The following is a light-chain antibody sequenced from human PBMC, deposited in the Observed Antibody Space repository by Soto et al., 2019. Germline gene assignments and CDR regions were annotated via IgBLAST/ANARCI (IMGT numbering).Light chain of an antibody. CDR1: HSVNSN. CDR3: QQYNNWPRT. CDR2: GAS. Sequence: EIVMTQSPATLSVSPGERATLSYKASHSVNSNLAWYQQKPGQAPGLLIYGASTRATGVPARFSGSGSGTEFTLTISSLQSEDFAVYYCQQYNNWPRTFGQGTKVEIK. V-gene: IGKV3-15*01. J-gene: IGKJ1*01.